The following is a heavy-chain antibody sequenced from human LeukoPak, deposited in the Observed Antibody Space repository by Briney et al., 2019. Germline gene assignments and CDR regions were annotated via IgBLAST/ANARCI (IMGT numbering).Heavy chain of an antibody. CDR1: GFTFSSYW. J-gene: IGHJ3*02. Sequence: GGSLRLSCAASGFTFSSYWMSWVRQAPGKGLEWVASIQQDGSEKPYVDSVEGRFTISRDNVKYSLFLQMNSLRAEDTAVYYCARNYYYDSTGYPDAFDIWGQGTMVTVSS. D-gene: IGHD3-22*01. CDR2: IQQDGSEK. CDR3: ARNYYYDSTGYPDAFDI. V-gene: IGHV3-7*01.